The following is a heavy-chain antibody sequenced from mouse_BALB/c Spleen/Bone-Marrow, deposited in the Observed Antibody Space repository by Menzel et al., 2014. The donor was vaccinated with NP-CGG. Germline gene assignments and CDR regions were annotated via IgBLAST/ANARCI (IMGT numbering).Heavy chain of an antibody. CDR2: ISNGSSTI. CDR3: ARKGAMITHYYAMDY. Sequence: EVKLMESGGGLAQPGGSRKLSCAASGFTFSSFGMHWVRQAPEKGLEWVAYISNGSSTIYYADTAKGRFTISRDNPKNTLFLQMTSLRSEDTAMYYCARKGAMITHYYAMDYWGQGTSVTVSS. D-gene: IGHD2-4*01. CDR1: GFTFSSFG. J-gene: IGHJ4*01. V-gene: IGHV5-17*02.